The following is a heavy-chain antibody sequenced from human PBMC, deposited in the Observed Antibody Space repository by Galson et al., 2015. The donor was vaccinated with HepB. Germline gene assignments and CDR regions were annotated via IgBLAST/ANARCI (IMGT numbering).Heavy chain of an antibody. J-gene: IGHJ3*02. V-gene: IGHV1-69*13. D-gene: IGHD2-21*02. Sequence: SVKVSCKASGGMFSNFAVSWVRQAPGQGLEWMGGIIPGLGTTIDARQLQDRVTITADESTSTVYMELSSLRSEDTAIYYCARVGHRAVEKMAYCGGDCYHDAFEIWGQGTVVTVSS. CDR3: ARVGHRAVEKMAYCGGDCYHDAFEI. CDR2: IIPGLGTT. CDR1: GGMFSNFA.